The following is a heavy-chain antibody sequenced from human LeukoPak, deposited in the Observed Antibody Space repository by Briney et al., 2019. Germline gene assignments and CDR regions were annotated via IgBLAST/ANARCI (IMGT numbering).Heavy chain of an antibody. CDR3: ARAYSTGWYDAFDI. J-gene: IGHJ3*02. CDR2: ISYDGTNK. CDR1: GFTFSNYA. D-gene: IGHD6-19*01. V-gene: IGHV3-30-3*01. Sequence: GGSLRLSCAASGFTFSNYAMHWVRQAQGKGLEWVAVISYDGTNKYYADSVKGRFTISRDNSKNTLYLQMDSLRAEDTAVYHCARAYSTGWYDAFDIWGQGIMVTVSS.